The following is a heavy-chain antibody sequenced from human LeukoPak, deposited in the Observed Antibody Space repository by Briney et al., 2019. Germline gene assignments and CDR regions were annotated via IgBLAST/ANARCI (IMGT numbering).Heavy chain of an antibody. Sequence: GGSLRLSCAASGVTFSSYGMHWVRQAPGKRLEWVAFIRYDGSNKYYADSVKGRFTISRDNSKNTLYLQMNSLRTEDTAVYYCAQLTDTSPSYWGQGTQVTVSS. V-gene: IGHV3-30*02. D-gene: IGHD2-2*01. CDR1: GVTFSSYG. CDR3: AQLTDTSPSY. J-gene: IGHJ4*02. CDR2: IRYDGSNK.